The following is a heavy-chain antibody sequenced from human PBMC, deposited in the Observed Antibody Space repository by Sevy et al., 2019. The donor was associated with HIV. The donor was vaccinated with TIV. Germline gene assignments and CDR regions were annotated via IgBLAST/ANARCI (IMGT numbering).Heavy chain of an antibody. CDR1: GFAFSNYYA. Sequence: GGSLRLSCAASGFAFSNYYAMHWVRQAPGKGLEWVSAISGSGGSTYYADSVKGRFTISRDNSKNTLYLQMNSLRAEDTAVYYCAKDLQGDSSSWYWYYYYGMDVWGQGTTVTVSS. J-gene: IGHJ6*02. V-gene: IGHV3-23*01. D-gene: IGHD6-13*01. CDR3: AKDLQGDSSSWYWYYYYGMDV. CDR2: ISGSGGST.